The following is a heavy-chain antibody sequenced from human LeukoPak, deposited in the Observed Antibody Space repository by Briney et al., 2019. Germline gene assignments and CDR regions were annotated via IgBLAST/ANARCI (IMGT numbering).Heavy chain of an antibody. J-gene: IGHJ6*02. CDR3: ARGRLDYYDSSGNYYYYYGMDV. D-gene: IGHD3-22*01. CDR1: GFTVSSNY. CDR2: IYSGGST. Sequence: GGSLRLSCAASGFTVSSNYMSWVRQAPGKGLEWVSVIYSGGSTYYADSVKGRFTISRDNSKNTLYLQMNSLRAEDTAVYYCARGRLDYYDSSGNYYYYYGMDVWGQGTTVTVSS. V-gene: IGHV3-66*01.